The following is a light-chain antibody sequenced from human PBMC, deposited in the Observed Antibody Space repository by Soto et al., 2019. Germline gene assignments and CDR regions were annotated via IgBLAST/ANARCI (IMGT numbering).Light chain of an antibody. J-gene: IGKJ4*01. CDR3: QQYDSSPLT. Sequence: EIVLTQSPGTLSLSPGERATLSCRGSQSISSNYLAWYQQKPGQAPRLLIYGASSRATGIPDRFSGSGSGTDFTLTISILEPEDFAVYYCQQYDSSPLTFGAGTKVEIK. CDR2: GAS. CDR1: QSISSNY. V-gene: IGKV3-20*01.